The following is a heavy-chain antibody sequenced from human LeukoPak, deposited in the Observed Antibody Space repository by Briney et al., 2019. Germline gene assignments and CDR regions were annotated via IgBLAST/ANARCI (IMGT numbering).Heavy chain of an antibody. CDR2: IYYSGST. J-gene: IGHJ4*02. CDR1: GDSISSSSYY. CDR3: ATIPTLRFLAGDY. Sequence: SETLSLTCTVSGDSISSSSYYWGRVRQPRGKGLEWIGSIYYSGSTYYNPSLKSRVTISVDTSKNQFSLKLNSVTAADTAVYYCATIPTLRFLAGDYWGQGTLVTVSS. D-gene: IGHD3-3*01. V-gene: IGHV4-39*01.